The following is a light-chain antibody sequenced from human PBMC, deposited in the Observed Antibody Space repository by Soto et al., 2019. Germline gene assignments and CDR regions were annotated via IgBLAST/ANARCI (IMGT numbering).Light chain of an antibody. J-gene: IGLJ1*01. CDR1: NSDVGAYNY. Sequence: QSVLTQPASVSGSPGQSIAISCTGTNSDVGAYNYVSWYQQPPGTGPKLMIYDVSNRPSGISDRFSGSKSGNTASLTISGLQTEDEADYYCKSYTTSGTYVFGTGTKLTVL. V-gene: IGLV2-14*01. CDR2: DVS. CDR3: KSYTTSGTYV.